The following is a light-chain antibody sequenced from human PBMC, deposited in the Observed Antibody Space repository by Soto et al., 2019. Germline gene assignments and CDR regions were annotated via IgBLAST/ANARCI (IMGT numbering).Light chain of an antibody. V-gene: IGKV1-8*01. CDR2: AAS. CDR1: QGISSY. J-gene: IGKJ3*01. Sequence: AIRMTQSPSSFSASTGDRVTITCRASQGISSYLAWYQQKPGKAPKLLLYAASTLQSSVPSRFSGSGSGTDFTLTISCLQSEDFATYYCQHYYSYPFTFGPGTKVDIK. CDR3: QHYYSYPFT.